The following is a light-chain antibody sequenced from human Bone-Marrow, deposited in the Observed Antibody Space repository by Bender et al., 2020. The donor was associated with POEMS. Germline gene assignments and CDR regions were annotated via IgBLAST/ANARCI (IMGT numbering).Light chain of an antibody. CDR3: ATWDESLKGWV. V-gene: IGLV1-44*01. CDR2: NNS. CDR1: SSKFGSYP. Sequence: QSVLTQPPSASGTPGQTVTISCSGSSSKFGSYPVNWYQQLPGAAPKLVIFNNSQRPSGVPDRFSGSDSGTSASLASSGLRSDDEADFYCATWDESLKGWVFGGGSKLTVL. J-gene: IGLJ3*02.